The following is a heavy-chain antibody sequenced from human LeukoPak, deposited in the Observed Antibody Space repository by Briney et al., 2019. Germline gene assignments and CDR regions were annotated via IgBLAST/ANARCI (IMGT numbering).Heavy chain of an antibody. D-gene: IGHD6-19*01. J-gene: IGHJ3*02. V-gene: IGHV5-51*01. Sequence: PGESLKISCKGSGYSFSNYWIAWVRQMPGKGLEWMGVIYPVDSDIRYSPSFRGQVTISVDKSISTAYLQWSSLKASDTAMYYCARPSDGWSGGFFAFDIWGQGTMVTVSS. CDR3: ARPSDGWSGGFFAFDI. CDR1: GYSFSNYW. CDR2: IYPVDSDI.